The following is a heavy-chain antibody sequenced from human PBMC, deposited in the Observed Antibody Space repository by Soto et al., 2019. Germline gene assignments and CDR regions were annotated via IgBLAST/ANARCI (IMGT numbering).Heavy chain of an antibody. CDR3: ARGETYYDILTGYTHYYYYGMDV. Sequence: QVQLVQSGAEVKKPGASVKVSCKASGYTFTSYGISWVRQAPGQGLEWMGWISAYNGNTNYAQKLQGRVTMTTDTSTSTAYMELRSLRSDETAVYYCARGETYYDILTGYTHYYYYGMDVWGQGTTVTVSS. CDR2: ISAYNGNT. D-gene: IGHD3-9*01. CDR1: GYTFTSYG. V-gene: IGHV1-18*01. J-gene: IGHJ6*02.